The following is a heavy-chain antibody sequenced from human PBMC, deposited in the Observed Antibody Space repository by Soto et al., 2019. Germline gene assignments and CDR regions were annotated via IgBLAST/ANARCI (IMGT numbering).Heavy chain of an antibody. CDR1: GFSFDSYG. J-gene: IGHJ4*02. CDR2: ISYDGVNK. Sequence: GGSLRLSCAVSGFSFDSYGMHWVRQAPGKGLEWVAVISYDGVNKYSADSVKGRFTISRDNSKNTLYLQMNSLRAEDTATYYCARFSTSCLWALDYWGQGALVTVSS. D-gene: IGHD2-2*01. V-gene: IGHV3-30*03. CDR3: ARFSTSCLWALDY.